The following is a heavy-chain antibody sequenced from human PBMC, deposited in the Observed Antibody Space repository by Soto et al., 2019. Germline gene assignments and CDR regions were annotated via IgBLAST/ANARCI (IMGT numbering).Heavy chain of an antibody. J-gene: IGHJ6*03. Sequence: SETLSLTCTVSGGSISSSSYYWGWIRQPPGKGLEWIGSIYYSGSTYYNPSLKSRVTISVDTSKNQFSLKLSSVTAADTAVYYCARHRTYYYGSGSYYTRYDMDVWGKGTTVTVSS. CDR3: ARHRTYYYGSGSYYTRYDMDV. CDR1: GGSISSSSYY. D-gene: IGHD3-10*01. CDR2: IYYSGST. V-gene: IGHV4-39*01.